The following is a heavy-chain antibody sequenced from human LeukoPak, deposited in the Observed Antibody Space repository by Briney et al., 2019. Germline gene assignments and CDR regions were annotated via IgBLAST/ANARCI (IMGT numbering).Heavy chain of an antibody. D-gene: IGHD2-15*01. J-gene: IGHJ4*02. CDR2: FDPEDGET. Sequence: ASVKVSCMVSGYTLTELSMHWVRQAPGKGLEWMGGFDPEDGETIYAQKFQGRVTMTEDTSTDTAYMELSSLRSEDAAVYYCATTVVVAAGTPDYWGQGTLVTVSS. CDR1: GYTLTELS. V-gene: IGHV1-24*01. CDR3: ATTVVVAAGTPDY.